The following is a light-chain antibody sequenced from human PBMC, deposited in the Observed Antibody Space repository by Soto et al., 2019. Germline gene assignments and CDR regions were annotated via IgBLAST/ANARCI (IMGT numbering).Light chain of an antibody. Sequence: QSVLTQPASVSGSPGQSITISCTGTSSDVGGYNYVSWYQQHPGKAPKLMIYEVSNRPSGVSNRFSGSKSGNTAYLNISGLQAEDEADYYCSSYTSSSNVVFGGGTTLTVL. CDR1: SSDVGGYNY. J-gene: IGLJ2*01. CDR3: SSYTSSSNVV. V-gene: IGLV2-14*01. CDR2: EVS.